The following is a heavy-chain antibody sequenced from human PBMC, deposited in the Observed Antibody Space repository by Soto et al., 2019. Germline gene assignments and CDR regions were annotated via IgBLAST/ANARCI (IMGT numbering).Heavy chain of an antibody. J-gene: IGHJ5*02. D-gene: IGHD1-20*01. Sequence: SVKASCKASGGTFSSYAISWVRQAPEQGLEWMGGIIPIFGTANYAQKFQGRVTITADESTSTAYMELSSLRSEDTAVYYCARDAIMLRITGTMRWFDPWGQGTLVTVSS. CDR1: GGTFSSYA. V-gene: IGHV1-69*13. CDR3: ARDAIMLRITGTMRWFDP. CDR2: IIPIFGTA.